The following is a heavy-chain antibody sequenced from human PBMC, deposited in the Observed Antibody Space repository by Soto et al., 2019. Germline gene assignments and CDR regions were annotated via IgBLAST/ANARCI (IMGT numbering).Heavy chain of an antibody. Sequence: QVQLQESGPGLVKPSQTLSLTCTVSGGSISSGGYYWSWIRQHPVKGLEWIGYIYYSRSTYYNPSLKSRVTISVDTAENQFSLELSSVTAGDTAVYYCARAATGGNWLDPWGQGTLVTVSS. CDR1: GGSISSGGYY. J-gene: IGHJ5*02. V-gene: IGHV4-31*03. CDR2: IYYSRST. D-gene: IGHD3-16*01. CDR3: ARAATGGNWLDP.